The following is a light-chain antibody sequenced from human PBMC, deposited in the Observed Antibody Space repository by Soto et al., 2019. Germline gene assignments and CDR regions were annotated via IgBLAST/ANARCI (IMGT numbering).Light chain of an antibody. V-gene: IGKV1-27*01. CDR2: AAS. Sequence: DIQMTQSPSSLSASAGDRVTITCRASQDISNNLAWYLQKPGKVPKLLIYAASTLQSGVPSRFSGSGSGTDFTLTINSLPPEDFSNYFCQKYNSAPPFGPGTKVDIK. CDR1: QDISNN. CDR3: QKYNSAPP. J-gene: IGKJ3*01.